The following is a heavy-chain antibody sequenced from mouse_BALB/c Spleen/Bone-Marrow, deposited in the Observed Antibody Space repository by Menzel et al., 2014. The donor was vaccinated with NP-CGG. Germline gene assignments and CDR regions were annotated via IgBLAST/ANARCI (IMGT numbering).Heavy chain of an antibody. Sequence: EVQLQQSGTALARPGASVKMSCKASGYSFTNYWMHCLKQRPGQGLEWIGAIYPGNSDTRYNQKFKGKAELTAVTSASTAYMDLSSLTNEDSAVYYCTILGLAWFAYWGQGTLVTVSA. CDR2: IYPGNSDT. J-gene: IGHJ3*01. CDR3: TILGLAWFAY. CDR1: GYSFTNYW. D-gene: IGHD3-1*01. V-gene: IGHV1-5*01.